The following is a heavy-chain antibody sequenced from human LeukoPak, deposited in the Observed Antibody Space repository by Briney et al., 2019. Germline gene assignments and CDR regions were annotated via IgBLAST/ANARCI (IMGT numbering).Heavy chain of an antibody. D-gene: IGHD6-13*01. CDR3: ARDPTAGSK. CDR1: GVTFSSYE. J-gene: IGHJ4*02. V-gene: IGHV3-48*03. CDR2: ISSGGSTT. Sequence: GGSLRLSCAASGVTFSSYEMNWVRQAPGKGLEWVSYISSGGSTTYYADPVKGRFTISRDNAKTSLYLQMNSLRAEDTAVYYCARDPTAGSKWGQGTLVTVSS.